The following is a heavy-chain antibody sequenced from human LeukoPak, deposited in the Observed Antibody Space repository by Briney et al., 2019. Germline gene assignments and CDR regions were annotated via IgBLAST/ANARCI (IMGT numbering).Heavy chain of an antibody. CDR2: ISGSGGST. D-gene: IGHD6-13*01. J-gene: IGHJ4*02. V-gene: IGHV3-23*01. Sequence: GGSLRLSCAASGFTFSSYAMSWVRQAPGKGREWVSAISGSGGSTYYADSVKGRFTISRDNSKNTLYLQMNSLRAEDTAVYYCAKRPSSSSWNFDYWGQGTLVTVSS. CDR3: AKRPSSSSWNFDY. CDR1: GFTFSSYA.